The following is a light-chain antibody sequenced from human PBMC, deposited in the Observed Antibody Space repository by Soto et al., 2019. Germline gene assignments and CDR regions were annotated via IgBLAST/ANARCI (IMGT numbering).Light chain of an antibody. CDR2: KAS. Sequence: DIQMTQSPSTLSGSVGDRVTITCRASQTISSWLAWYQQKPGKAPKLLIYKASTLKRGVPSRFSGSGSGTAFTLSISSLQPYDFAPYYCQQYYSYSETFGRGTKVDLK. J-gene: IGKJ1*01. CDR1: QTISSW. CDR3: QQYYSYSET. V-gene: IGKV1-5*03.